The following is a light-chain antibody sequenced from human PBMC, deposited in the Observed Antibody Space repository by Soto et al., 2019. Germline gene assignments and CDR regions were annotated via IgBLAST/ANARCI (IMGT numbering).Light chain of an antibody. CDR3: QQRSNWPPVIT. Sequence: EIVLTQSTATLSLSPGERATLSCRASQSFSSYLAWYQQKPGQAPRLLIYDASKRATGIPARFSGRGSGTDFTLTIISLETEDFAVYYCQQRSNWPPVITFGQGTRLEIK. V-gene: IGKV3-11*01. CDR1: QSFSSY. J-gene: IGKJ5*01. CDR2: DAS.